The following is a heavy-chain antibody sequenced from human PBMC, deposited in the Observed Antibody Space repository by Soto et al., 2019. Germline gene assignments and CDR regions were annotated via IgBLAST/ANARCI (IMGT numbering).Heavy chain of an antibody. CDR1: GASVSSNEYY. J-gene: IGHJ5*01. D-gene: IGHD3-3*01. V-gene: IGHV4-30-4*01. CDR2: MSYSGT. Sequence: SETLSLTCTVSGASVSSNEYYWSWIRQPPGKGLEWIGYMSYSGTYYNPSLKSRVTTSLDRSKNQISLYLSSVTAADTAVYYCARIGTLFGIVTNKWFDSWGQGTLVTVSS. CDR3: ARIGTLFGIVTNKWFDS.